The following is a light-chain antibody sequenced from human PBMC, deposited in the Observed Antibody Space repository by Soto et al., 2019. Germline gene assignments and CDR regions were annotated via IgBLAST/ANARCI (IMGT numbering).Light chain of an antibody. V-gene: IGLV2-8*01. CDR2: EVT. J-gene: IGLJ1*01. CDR3: SSFGGSTNV. Sequence: QSALTQPPSASGSLGQSVTISCTGTSGDVGGYNYVSWYQQHPGKAPKLMVYEVTKRPSGVPDRFSGSKSGNTASLTVSGLQAEDEADYYCSSFGGSTNVFGTGTKLTVL. CDR1: SGDVGGYNY.